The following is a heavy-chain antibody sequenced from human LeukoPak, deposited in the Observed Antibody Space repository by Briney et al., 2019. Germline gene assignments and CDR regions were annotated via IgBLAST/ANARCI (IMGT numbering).Heavy chain of an antibody. CDR3: ARDPPAAGTS. V-gene: IGHV4-61*01. J-gene: IGHJ4*02. CDR1: GGSVSSASYY. D-gene: IGHD6-13*01. Sequence: KPSETLSLTCTVSGGSVSSASYYWTWIRQPPGKGLEWIGYIYASGNTNYNPSLKSRVTISVDTSKNQFSLKLSSVTAADTAVYYCARDPPAAGTSWGQGTLVTVSS. CDR2: IYASGNT.